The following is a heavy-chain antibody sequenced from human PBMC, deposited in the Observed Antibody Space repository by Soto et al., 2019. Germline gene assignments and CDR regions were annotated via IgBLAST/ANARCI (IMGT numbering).Heavy chain of an antibody. J-gene: IGHJ5*02. D-gene: IGHD3-22*01. CDR3: AIWRGDYYDSSRNWFDP. Sequence: ASVKVSCKASGGTFSSYAISWVRQAPGQGLEWMGGIIPIFGTANYAQKFQGRVTITADESTSTAYMELSSLRSEDTAVYYCAIWRGDYYDSSRNWFDPWGQGTLVTVSS. CDR1: GGTFSSYA. V-gene: IGHV1-69*13. CDR2: IIPIFGTA.